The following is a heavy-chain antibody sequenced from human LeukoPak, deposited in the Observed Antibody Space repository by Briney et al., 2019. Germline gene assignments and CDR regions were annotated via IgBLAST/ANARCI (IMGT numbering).Heavy chain of an antibody. CDR1: GFTFTSYW. CDR3: ARCIVGATLDY. J-gene: IGHJ4*02. D-gene: IGHD1-26*01. V-gene: IGHV3-7*03. Sequence: GGSLRPSCAASGFTFTSYWMGWVRQAPGKGLEWVANIKQDGSERYYVDSVKGRFTISRDNAKSSLYLQMNSLRAEDTAVYYCARCIVGATLDYWGQGTLVTVSS. CDR2: IKQDGSER.